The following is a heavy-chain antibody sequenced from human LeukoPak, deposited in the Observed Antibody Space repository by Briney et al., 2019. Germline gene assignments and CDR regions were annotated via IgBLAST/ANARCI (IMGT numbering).Heavy chain of an antibody. Sequence: APVKVSCKASGGTFSSYAISWVRQAPGQGLEWMGGIIPIFGTANYAQKFQGRVTITADESTSTAYMELSSLRSEDTAVYYCARGRGSSSWYNYWGQGTLVTVSS. V-gene: IGHV1-69*13. J-gene: IGHJ4*02. CDR2: IIPIFGTA. CDR3: ARGRGSSSWYNY. CDR1: GGTFSSYA. D-gene: IGHD6-13*01.